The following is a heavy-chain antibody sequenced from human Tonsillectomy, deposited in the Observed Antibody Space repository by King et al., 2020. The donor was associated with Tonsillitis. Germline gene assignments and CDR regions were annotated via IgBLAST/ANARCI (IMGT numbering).Heavy chain of an antibody. J-gene: IGHJ6*02. CDR1: GFIFSNHD. CDR3: ARAGYAHGLDV. Sequence: VQLVESGGGLVQPGGSLRLSCAASGFIFSNHDMDWVRQAPGKGLEWVGFIRNKANGYITEYAASLKGRFTNSRDEASLYLQMNSLKIEDTAIYYCARAGYAHGLDVWGQGTTVTVSS. V-gene: IGHV3-72*01. D-gene: IGHD5-12*01. CDR2: IRNKANGYIT.